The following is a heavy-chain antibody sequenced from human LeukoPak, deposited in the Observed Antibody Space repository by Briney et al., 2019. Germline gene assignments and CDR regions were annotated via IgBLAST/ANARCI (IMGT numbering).Heavy chain of an antibody. D-gene: IGHD6-19*01. J-gene: IGHJ3*02. Sequence: ASVKVSCKASGYXFTSYLIHWARQAPGQGLEWMAVINPSGGSTTYAQKFQGRVTMTRDRSTSTVYMELSSLTSEDTAVYYCARGGSGWDAFDIWGQGTMVTVSS. V-gene: IGHV1-46*01. CDR2: INPSGGST. CDR1: GYXFTSYL. CDR3: ARGGSGWDAFDI.